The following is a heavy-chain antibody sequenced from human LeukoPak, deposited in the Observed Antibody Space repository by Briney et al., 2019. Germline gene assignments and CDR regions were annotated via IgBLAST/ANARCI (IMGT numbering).Heavy chain of an antibody. CDR3: ARLRSGATTSDFDY. Sequence: GGSLRLSCAASGFTFSSYAMSWVRQAPGKGLEWVSALYSGGSTYYADSVKGRFTISRDNSKNTLYLQMNSLRAEDTAVYYCARLRSGATTSDFDYWGQGTLVTVSS. D-gene: IGHD1-26*01. CDR1: GFTFSSYA. J-gene: IGHJ4*02. V-gene: IGHV3-66*01. CDR2: LYSGGST.